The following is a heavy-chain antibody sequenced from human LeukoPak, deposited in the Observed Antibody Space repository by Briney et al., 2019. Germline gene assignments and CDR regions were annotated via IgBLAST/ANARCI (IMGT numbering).Heavy chain of an antibody. Sequence: SETLSLTCTVSGGSFSKYDWSWARQPPGKGLEWIGYIYYSGSTNYNPSLKSRVTISVDTSKNQFSLKLSSVTAADTAVYYCARRDWYFDLWGRGTLVTVSS. CDR3: ARRDWYFDL. J-gene: IGHJ2*01. CDR2: IYYSGST. V-gene: IGHV4-59*08. CDR1: GGSFSKYD.